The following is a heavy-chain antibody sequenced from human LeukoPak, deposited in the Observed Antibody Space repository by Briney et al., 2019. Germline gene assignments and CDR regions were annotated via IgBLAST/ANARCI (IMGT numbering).Heavy chain of an antibody. CDR3: ARWSYGSHLYYYYYMDV. D-gene: IGHD3-10*01. Sequence: PSETLSLTCSVSGYSISSGYYWGWIRQPPGKRMEWIAIIYHSGSTYNNPSLKSRVTISVDTSKNQFSLKLSSVTAADTAVYYCARWSYGSHLYYYYYMDVWGKGTTVTVSS. V-gene: IGHV4-38-2*02. CDR2: IYHSGST. J-gene: IGHJ6*03. CDR1: GYSISSGYY.